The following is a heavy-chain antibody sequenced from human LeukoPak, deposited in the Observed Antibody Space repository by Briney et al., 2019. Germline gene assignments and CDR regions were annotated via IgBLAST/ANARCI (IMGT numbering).Heavy chain of an antibody. V-gene: IGHV4-34*01. CDR3: AQLLPFDI. J-gene: IGHJ3*02. D-gene: IGHD4-11*01. CDR1: GGSFSGYY. Sequence: PSETLSLTCAVYGGSFSGYYWSWIRQPPGKGLEWIGKINHSGSTNYNPSLKSRVTISVDTSKNQFSLKLSSVTAADTAVYYCAQLLPFDIWGQGTMVTVSS. CDR2: INHSGST.